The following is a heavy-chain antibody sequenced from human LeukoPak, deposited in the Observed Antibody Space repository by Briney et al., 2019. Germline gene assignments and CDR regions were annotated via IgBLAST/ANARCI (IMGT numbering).Heavy chain of an antibody. J-gene: IGHJ4*02. D-gene: IGHD3-22*01. V-gene: IGHV3-23*01. Sequence: PGGSLRLSCAASGFTFDSYPMNWVRQAPGKGLEGVSGISGSGGSTYYADSVKGRFTISRDNAKNTLYLQMNSLRDEDTAVYYCARDPYDGSGHYDDLFDYWGQGTLVTVSS. CDR2: ISGSGGST. CDR3: ARDPYDGSGHYDDLFDY. CDR1: GFTFDSYP.